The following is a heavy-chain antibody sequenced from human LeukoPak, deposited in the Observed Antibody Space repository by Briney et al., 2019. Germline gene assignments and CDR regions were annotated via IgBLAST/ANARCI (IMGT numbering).Heavy chain of an antibody. CDR1: GGSISGFY. V-gene: IGHV4-59*08. Sequence: PSETLSLTCSVSGGSISGFYWSWLRQPPGKGLEWIGYIYYTGDNNCDPPLTSRVTVSLDTYKNQVSLRLTSVTAAETAVYYCTRHPFASPFDYWGRGTVVTVSS. D-gene: IGHD2-21*01. J-gene: IGHJ4*02. CDR3: TRHPFASPFDY. CDR2: IYYTGDN.